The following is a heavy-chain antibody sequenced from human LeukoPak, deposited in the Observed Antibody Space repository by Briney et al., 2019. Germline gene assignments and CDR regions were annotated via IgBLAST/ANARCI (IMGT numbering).Heavy chain of an antibody. CDR3: SRELSFGYFDY. CDR1: GFAFSSYS. Sequence: GGSLRLSCAASGFAFSSYSMTWVRQAPGKGLEWLSSFTSRSRSIYYADSVKGRFTISRDNAKNLLYLQMNSLRPEDTAVYYCSRELSFGYFDYWGQGTLVTVSS. CDR2: FTSRSRSI. D-gene: IGHD3-16*02. V-gene: IGHV3-21*06. J-gene: IGHJ4*02.